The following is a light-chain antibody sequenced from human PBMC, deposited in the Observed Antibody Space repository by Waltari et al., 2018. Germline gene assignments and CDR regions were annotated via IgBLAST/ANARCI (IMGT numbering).Light chain of an antibody. CDR2: GAS. Sequence: EIVMTQSPATLSVSPGERATLSCRASQSVSSNLAWYQQKPGQAPRLLIYGASTRATGIPARFSGSGSGTEFTLTISSLQPEDVGTYYCQQFNEYPWTFGQGTKVEIK. J-gene: IGKJ1*01. V-gene: IGKV3-15*01. CDR3: QQFNEYPWT. CDR1: QSVSSN.